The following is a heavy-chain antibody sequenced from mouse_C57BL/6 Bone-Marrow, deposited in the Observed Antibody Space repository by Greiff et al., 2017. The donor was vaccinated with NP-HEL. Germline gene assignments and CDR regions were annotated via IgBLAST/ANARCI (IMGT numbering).Heavy chain of an antibody. CDR2: INPYNGGT. CDR3: ARNYYDYLDY. V-gene: IGHV1-19*01. CDR1: VYTFTDYY. J-gene: IGHJ2*01. D-gene: IGHD2-4*01. Sequence: EVQLQQSGPVLVKPGASVKMSCKASVYTFTDYYMNWVKQSHGKSLEWIGVINPYNGGTSYNQKFKGKATLTVDKSSSTAYMELNSLTSEDSAVYYCARNYYDYLDYWGQGTTLTVSS.